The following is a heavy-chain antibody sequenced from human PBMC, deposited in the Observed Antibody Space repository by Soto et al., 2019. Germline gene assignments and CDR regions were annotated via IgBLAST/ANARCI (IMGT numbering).Heavy chain of an antibody. J-gene: IGHJ6*02. CDR2: IYSSENT. Sequence: SETLSLTCTVSGGSVSSSSYSWCWILQSPGKGLEWIGTIYSSENTYYNPSLLSRVTISVDTSKNEFSLRLSSVTAADTAVYYCARLNGYGRGTNCHGYYGMDFWGQGTTVTVAS. CDR1: GGSVSSSSYS. D-gene: IGHD2-2*03. CDR3: ARLNGYGRGTNCHGYYGMDF. V-gene: IGHV4-39*01.